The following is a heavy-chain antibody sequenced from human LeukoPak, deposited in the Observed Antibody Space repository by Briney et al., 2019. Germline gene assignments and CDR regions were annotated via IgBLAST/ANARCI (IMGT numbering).Heavy chain of an antibody. D-gene: IGHD1-14*01. Sequence: GGSLSLSCAPSGFTFSIYNMKWVRQAPGKGLEWISYISSSGITIYYTDSVKGRFTISRDNAKNSLYLQMNSLRAEDTAVYYCARARSGAFDIWGQGTMVTVSS. CDR2: ISSSGITI. CDR3: ARARSGAFDI. J-gene: IGHJ3*02. CDR1: GFTFSIYN. V-gene: IGHV3-48*01.